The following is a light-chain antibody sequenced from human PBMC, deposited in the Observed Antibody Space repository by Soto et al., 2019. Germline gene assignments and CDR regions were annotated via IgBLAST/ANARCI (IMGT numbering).Light chain of an antibody. CDR1: SRDVADYNY. V-gene: IGLV2-14*01. Sequence: QSALTQPASVSGSPGQSITISCTGTSRDVADYNYVSWYQQHPAKAPKLMIYEVSNRPSGVSNRFSGSKSGNTASLTISGLQAEDEADYYCSLFTSDSTYVFGTGTKLTV. J-gene: IGLJ1*01. CDR3: SLFTSDSTYV. CDR2: EVS.